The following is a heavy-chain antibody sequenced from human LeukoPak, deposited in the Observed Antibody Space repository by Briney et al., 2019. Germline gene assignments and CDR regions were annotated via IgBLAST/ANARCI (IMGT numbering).Heavy chain of an antibody. CDR3: ARPYHDFWSGYYPFDY. V-gene: IGHV3-23*01. CDR2: ISGSGGST. CDR1: GFTFSSYA. D-gene: IGHD3-3*01. J-gene: IGHJ4*02. Sequence: GGSLRLSCAASGFTFSSYAMSWVRQAPGKGLEWVSAISGSGGSTYYADSVKGRFTISRDNSKNTLYLQMNSLRAEDTAVYYCARPYHDFWSGYYPFDYWGQGTLVTVSS.